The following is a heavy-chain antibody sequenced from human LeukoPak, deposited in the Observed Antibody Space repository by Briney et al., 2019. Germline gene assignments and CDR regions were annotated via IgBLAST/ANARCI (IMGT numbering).Heavy chain of an antibody. Sequence: SETLSLTCAVYGGSFSGYYWSWIRQPPGKGLEWVGEINHSGSTNYNPSLKSRVTISVDTSKNQFSLKLSSVTAADTAVYYCARGGAPIFYYYMDVWGKGTTVTVSS. D-gene: IGHD4/OR15-4a*01. V-gene: IGHV4-34*01. CDR2: INHSGST. CDR3: ARGGAPIFYYYMDV. CDR1: GGSFSGYY. J-gene: IGHJ6*03.